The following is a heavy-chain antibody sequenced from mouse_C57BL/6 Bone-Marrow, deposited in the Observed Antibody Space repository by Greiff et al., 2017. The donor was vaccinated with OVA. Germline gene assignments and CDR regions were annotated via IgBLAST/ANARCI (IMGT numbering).Heavy chain of an antibody. Sequence: QVQLQQPGAELVRPGTSVKLSCKASGYTFTSYWMHWVKQRPGQGLEWIGVIDPSDSYTNYNQKFKGQATLTVDTSSSTAYMQLSSLTSEDSAVYYCARKGDYWGQGTTLTVSS. J-gene: IGHJ2*01. V-gene: IGHV1-59*01. CDR1: GYTFTSYW. CDR3: ARKGDY. CDR2: IDPSDSYT.